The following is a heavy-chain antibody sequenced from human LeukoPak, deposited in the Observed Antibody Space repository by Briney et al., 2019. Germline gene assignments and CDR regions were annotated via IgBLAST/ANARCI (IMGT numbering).Heavy chain of an antibody. V-gene: IGHV3-23*01. CDR1: GFTFSSYG. CDR2: ISGSGGST. Sequence: GGSLRLSCAASGFTFSSYGMSWVRQAPGKGLEWVSAISGSGGSTYYADSVKGRFTISRDNSKNSLYLQMNSLRAEDTALYYCAKDSMVRGVPVYFDYWGQGTLVTVSS. D-gene: IGHD3-10*01. J-gene: IGHJ4*02. CDR3: AKDSMVRGVPVYFDY.